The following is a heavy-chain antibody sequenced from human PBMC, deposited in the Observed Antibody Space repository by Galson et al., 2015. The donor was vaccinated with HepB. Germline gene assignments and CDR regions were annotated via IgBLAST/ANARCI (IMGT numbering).Heavy chain of an antibody. CDR1: GFTFSDYF. J-gene: IGHJ4*02. V-gene: IGHV3-11*03. CDR3: ARGRGYCSSTDCYGNFDF. Sequence: CAASGFTFSDYFMTWIRQAPGKGLEWVSHISSTNIYTYYADSVKGRFTISRDNAKDSLHLQMSSLRAEDTAVYYCARGRGYCSSTDCYGNFDFWGQGTLVTVSS. CDR2: ISSTNIYT. D-gene: IGHD2-2*01.